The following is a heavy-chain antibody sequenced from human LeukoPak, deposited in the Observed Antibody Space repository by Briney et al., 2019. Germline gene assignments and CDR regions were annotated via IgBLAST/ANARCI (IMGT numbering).Heavy chain of an antibody. CDR3: ARGTNSYEFWFDP. J-gene: IGHJ5*02. CDR1: GGTFSGYA. D-gene: IGHD5-18*01. CDR2: IIPIFGTS. Sequence: ASVKVSCKASGGTFSGYAISWVRQAPGQGLEWMGGIIPIFGTSNYAQKFQGRVSITTDESTSTAYMELSSLTSEDTAVYYCARGTNSYEFWFDPWGQGTLVTVSP. V-gene: IGHV1-69*05.